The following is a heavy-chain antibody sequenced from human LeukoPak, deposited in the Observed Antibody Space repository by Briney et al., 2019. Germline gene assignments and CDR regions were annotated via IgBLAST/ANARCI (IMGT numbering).Heavy chain of an antibody. J-gene: IGHJ4*02. CDR3: ARISTVGWFGELGGVMDY. CDR2: ISSSSSYI. Sequence: PGGSLRLSCAASGFTFSSYSMNWVRQAPGKGLEWVSSISSSSSYIYYADSVKGRFTISRDNAKNSLYLQMNSLRAEDTAVYYCARISTVGWFGELGGVMDYWGQGTLVTVSS. V-gene: IGHV3-21*01. CDR1: GFTFSSYS. D-gene: IGHD3-10*01.